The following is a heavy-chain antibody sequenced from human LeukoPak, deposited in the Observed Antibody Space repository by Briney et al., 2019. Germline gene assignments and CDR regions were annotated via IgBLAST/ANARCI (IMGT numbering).Heavy chain of an antibody. J-gene: IGHJ4*02. V-gene: IGHV4-4*02. CDR2: ISHDGTR. D-gene: IGHD2-2*01. CDR3: TRESRPFCPFAF. Sequence: SGTLSLICGVSGGSIDITNYWSWVRQAPGKGLEWIGEISHDGTRNYNPSLRSRVAMSFDRANNYFSLSLTAVSAADTALYYCTRESRPFCPFAFWGQGVMVTVSS. CDR1: GGSIDITNY.